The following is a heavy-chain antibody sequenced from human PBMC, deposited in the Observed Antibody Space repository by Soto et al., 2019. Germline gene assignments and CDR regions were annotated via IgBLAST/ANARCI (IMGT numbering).Heavy chain of an antibody. V-gene: IGHV3-43*01. Sequence: GGSLRLSCAASGFTFDDYTMHWVRQAPGKGLELVSLISWDGGSTYYADSVKGRFTISRDNSKNSLYLQMNSLRTEDTALYYWAKGKYCSGGSCYGYYYGMDVWGQGTTVTVSS. CDR3: AKGKYCSGGSCYGYYYGMDV. CDR2: ISWDGGST. J-gene: IGHJ6*02. CDR1: GFTFDDYT. D-gene: IGHD2-15*01.